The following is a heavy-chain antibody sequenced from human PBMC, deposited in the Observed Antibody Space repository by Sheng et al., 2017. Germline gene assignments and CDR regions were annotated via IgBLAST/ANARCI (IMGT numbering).Heavy chain of an antibody. V-gene: IGHV3-66*01. J-gene: IGHJ4*02. CDR1: GFTVRSNY. D-gene: IGHD4-17*01. Sequence: DVQLVESGGGLVQPGGSLRLSCAASGFTVRSNYMTWVRQAPGKGLEWVSVIYSGGNTYYADSVKGRFTISRDNSENTMYLQMNSLRAEDTAVYYCARTDYGDMYYSDYWCQGTLVTVSS. CDR3: ARTDYGDMYYSDY. CDR2: IYSGGNT.